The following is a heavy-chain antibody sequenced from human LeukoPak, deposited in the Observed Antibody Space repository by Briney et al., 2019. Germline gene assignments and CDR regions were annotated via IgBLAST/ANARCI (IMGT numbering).Heavy chain of an antibody. J-gene: IGHJ4*02. V-gene: IGHV1-18*01. CDR3: ARGGYYYESSAYYYQNPDY. Sequence: ASVKVSCKASGYTFTSYGISWVRQAPGQGLEWMGWISAYNGNTNYAQKLQGRVTMTTDTSTNTAYMELRSLRSDDTAVYYCARGGYYYESSAYYYQNPDYWGQGTLVTVSS. CDR2: ISAYNGNT. CDR1: GYTFTSYG. D-gene: IGHD3-22*01.